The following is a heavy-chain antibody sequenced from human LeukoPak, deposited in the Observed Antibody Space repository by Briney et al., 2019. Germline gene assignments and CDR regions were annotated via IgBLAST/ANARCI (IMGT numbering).Heavy chain of an antibody. D-gene: IGHD3-22*01. J-gene: IGHJ4*02. CDR1: GFTFSDYY. CDR3: ACYYYDSSGYFQLDY. V-gene: IGHV3-11*04. CDR2: ISSSSSTI. Sequence: PGGSLRLSCAASGFTFSDYYMSWIRQAPGKGLEWVSYISSSSSTIYYADSVKGRFTISRDNAKNSLYLQMNSLRAEDTAVYYCACYYYDSSGYFQLDYWGQGTLVTVSS.